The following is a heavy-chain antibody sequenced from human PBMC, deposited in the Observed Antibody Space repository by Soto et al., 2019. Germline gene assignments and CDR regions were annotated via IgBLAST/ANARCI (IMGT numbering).Heavy chain of an antibody. V-gene: IGHV4-34*01. CDR1: GGSFSGYY. CDR3: ARDPVDGYAFFDY. J-gene: IGHJ4*02. D-gene: IGHD5-12*01. CDR2: INHSGSP. Sequence: SETLSLTCAVYGGSFSGYYWSWIRQPPGKGLEWIGEINHSGSPNYNPSLKSRVTISLDTSERQSSLKLTSVTAADTAVYWCARDPVDGYAFFDYWGQGALVTVSS.